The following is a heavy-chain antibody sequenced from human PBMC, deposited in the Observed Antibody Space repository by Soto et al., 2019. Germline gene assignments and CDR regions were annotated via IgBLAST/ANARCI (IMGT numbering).Heavy chain of an antibody. V-gene: IGHV1-2*02. CDR2: INPNSGGT. Sequence: QVQLVQSGAEVKKPGASVKVSCKASGYTFTDYYMHWVRQAPGQGLEWMGWINPNSGGTNYVQKFQGRVTMTRDTSTSTAYMELSRLRSDDTAVYYCARGLTSISCYDPWGQGTLVIVSS. CDR3: ARGLTSISCYDP. J-gene: IGHJ5*02. D-gene: IGHD2-2*01. CDR1: GYTFTDYY.